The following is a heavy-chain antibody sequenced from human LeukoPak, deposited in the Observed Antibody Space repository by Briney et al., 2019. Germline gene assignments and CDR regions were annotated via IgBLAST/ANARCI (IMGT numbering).Heavy chain of an antibody. CDR1: GGSISNYY. D-gene: IGHD3-22*01. Sequence: SETLSLTCTVSGGSISNYYWNWIRQPPGKGLEWIGYIYYTGSTNYNPSLKSRVTMSVDTSKNQFSLKLSSVTAADTAVYYCASRHFYDSSGYWDWGQGTLVTVSS. CDR2: IYYTGST. CDR3: ASRHFYDSSGYWD. V-gene: IGHV4-59*01. J-gene: IGHJ4*02.